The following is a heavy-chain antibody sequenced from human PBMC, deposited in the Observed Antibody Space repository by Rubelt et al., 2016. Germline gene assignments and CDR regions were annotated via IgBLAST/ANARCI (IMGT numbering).Heavy chain of an antibody. CDR1: GWSFSGYY. CDR3: AAWHVAAAANVKDY. J-gene: IGHJ4*02. CDR2: IHYSGRT. Sequence: QVQLQQWGAGLLKPSETLSLTCAVYGWSFSGYYWSWIRQHPGKGLEWIGYIHYSGRTSYNPSLKSRVIFSVDTTRNQFSLNLISVTAADTAVYYGAAWHVAAAANVKDYWGKGTLVTVSS. V-gene: IGHV4-34*01. D-gene: IGHD6-13*01.